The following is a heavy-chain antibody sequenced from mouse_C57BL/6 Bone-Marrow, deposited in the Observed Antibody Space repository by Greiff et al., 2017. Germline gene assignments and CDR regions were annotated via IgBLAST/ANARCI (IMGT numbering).Heavy chain of an antibody. CDR3: ATPTIVTPGYFDV. J-gene: IGHJ1*03. CDR2: IWRGGST. D-gene: IGHD2-5*01. V-gene: IGHV2-2*01. Sequence: VKLMESGPGLVQPSQSLSITCTVSGFSLTSYGVHWVRQSPGKGLEWLGVIWRGGSTDYNAAFISRLSISKDNSKSQVFFKMNSLQADDTAIYYCATPTIVTPGYFDVWGTGTTVTVSS. CDR1: GFSLTSYG.